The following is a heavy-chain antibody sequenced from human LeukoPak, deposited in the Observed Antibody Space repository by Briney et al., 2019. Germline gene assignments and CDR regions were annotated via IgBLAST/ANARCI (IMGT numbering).Heavy chain of an antibody. CDR2: IWYDGSKK. Sequence: GGSLRLSCAASGFTFSSYGMYWVRQAPGKGPEWVALIWYDGSKKYYADSVKGRFTISRDNSKNTLYLQMNSLRAEDTAVYYCAKAQGYYYYYYMDVWGKGTTVTVSS. CDR1: GFTFSSYG. J-gene: IGHJ6*03. V-gene: IGHV3-33*06. CDR3: AKAQGYYYYYYMDV.